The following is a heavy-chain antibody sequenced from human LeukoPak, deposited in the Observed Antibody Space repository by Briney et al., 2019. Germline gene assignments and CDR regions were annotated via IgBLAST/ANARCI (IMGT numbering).Heavy chain of an antibody. J-gene: IGHJ6*03. V-gene: IGHV3-23*01. CDR3: ARGSSGSTYYYMDV. CDR2: ISGSGGAT. Sequence: PGGSLRLSCAASGFTFSSSTLTWVRQAPGKGLEWVSGISGSGGATYYPLSVKGRFTISRDSAKNTLYLQMTSLRVEDTAVYYCARGSSGSTYYYMDVWGKGTTVTVSS. D-gene: IGHD3-22*01. CDR1: GFTFSSST.